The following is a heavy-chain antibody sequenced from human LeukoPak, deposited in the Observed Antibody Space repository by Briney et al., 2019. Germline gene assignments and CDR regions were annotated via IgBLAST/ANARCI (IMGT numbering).Heavy chain of an antibody. Sequence: PSETLSLTCTVSGGSISSYYWSWIRQPPGKGLEWIGYIYYSGSTNYNPSLKSRVTISVDTSKNQFSLKLSSVTAADTAVYYCACSKQLALGRGSYWGQGTLVTVSS. CDR3: ACSKQLALGRGSY. V-gene: IGHV4-59*01. D-gene: IGHD6-13*01. CDR1: GGSISSYY. J-gene: IGHJ4*02. CDR2: IYYSGST.